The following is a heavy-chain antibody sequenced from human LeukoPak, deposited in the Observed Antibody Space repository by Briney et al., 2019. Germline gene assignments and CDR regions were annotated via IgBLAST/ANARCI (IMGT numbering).Heavy chain of an antibody. V-gene: IGHV1-69*01. Sequence: ASVKVSCKGSGGTFSSYAISWVRQAPGQGLEWMGGIIPIFGTANYAQKFQGRVTITADESTSTAYMELSSLRSEDTAVYYCASSITIFGVVTTTGEFDYWGQGTLVTVSS. CDR3: ASSITIFGVVTTTGEFDY. J-gene: IGHJ4*02. CDR1: GGTFSSYA. CDR2: IIPIFGTA. D-gene: IGHD3-3*01.